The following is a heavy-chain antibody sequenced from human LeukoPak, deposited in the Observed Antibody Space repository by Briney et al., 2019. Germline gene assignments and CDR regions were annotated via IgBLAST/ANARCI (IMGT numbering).Heavy chain of an antibody. CDR1: GGSISSYY. Sequence: SETLSLTCTVSGGSISSYYWSWIRQPAGKGLEWIGRIYSTGSTNYNPSLKSRVTMSVDTSKNQFSLRLGSVTAADTVVYYCARQIASAGTAGFDFWGQGALVTVSS. J-gene: IGHJ4*02. D-gene: IGHD6-13*01. CDR2: IYSTGST. CDR3: ARQIASAGTAGFDF. V-gene: IGHV4-4*07.